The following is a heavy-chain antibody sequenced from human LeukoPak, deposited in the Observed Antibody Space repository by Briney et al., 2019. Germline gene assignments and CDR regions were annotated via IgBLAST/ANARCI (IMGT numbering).Heavy chain of an antibody. D-gene: IGHD5-24*01. CDR1: GGSISSNSYY. Sequence: PSETLSLTCTVSGGSISSNSYYWGWIRQPPGKGLEWIGSIFYSGSTYYNPSLKSRVTISVDTSKNQFSLKLSSVTAADTAVYYCARRRGGLATIPDAFDMWGQGTIVTVSS. CDR3: ARRRGGLATIPDAFDM. V-gene: IGHV4-39*01. CDR2: IFYSGST. J-gene: IGHJ3*02.